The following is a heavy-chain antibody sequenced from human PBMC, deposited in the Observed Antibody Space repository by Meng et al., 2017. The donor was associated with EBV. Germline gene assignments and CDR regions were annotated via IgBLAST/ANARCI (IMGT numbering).Heavy chain of an antibody. CDR2: VLPTWGAP. D-gene: IGHD3-10*01. J-gene: IGHJ4*02. CDR1: GVPFRSYA. V-gene: IGHV1-69*01. Sequence: QVQLVQSASELKKPWSAVKVSCKTSGVPFRSYAISGVRQAPGQGIEWLGGVLPTWGAPNYDQKFHGRVSITADESTSTHYMDLSSLRSEDTAVYYCASESGRGYTPDYWGQGTLVTVSS. CDR3: ASESGRGYTPDY.